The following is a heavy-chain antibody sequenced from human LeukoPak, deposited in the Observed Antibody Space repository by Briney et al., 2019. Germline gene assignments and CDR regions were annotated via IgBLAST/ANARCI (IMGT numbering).Heavy chain of an antibody. Sequence: SETLSLTCAVYGGSFSGYYWSWIRQPPGKGLEWIGEINHSGSTNYNPSLKSRVTISVDTSKNQFSLKLSSVTAADTAVYYCARGFGSRARIAAAGPNDYWGQGTLVTVSS. D-gene: IGHD6-13*01. V-gene: IGHV4-34*01. CDR2: INHSGST. CDR3: ARGFGSRARIAAAGPNDY. CDR1: GGSFSGYY. J-gene: IGHJ4*02.